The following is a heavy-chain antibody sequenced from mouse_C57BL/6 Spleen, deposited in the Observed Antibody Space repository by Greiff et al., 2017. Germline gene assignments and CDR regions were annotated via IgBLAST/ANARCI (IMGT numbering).Heavy chain of an antibody. D-gene: IGHD1-1*01. V-gene: IGHV1-82*01. CDR2: IYPGDGDT. CDR3: ERTMSTVVAYYMDY. Sequence: VQLQQSGPELVKPGASVKISCKASGYAFSSSWMNWVKQRPGKGLEWIGRIYPGDGDTNYNGKFKGKATLTADKSYSTAYMQLSSLTSEDSAVSVCERTMSTVVAYYMDYGGPGTTPTFSS. J-gene: IGHJ2*01. CDR1: GYAFSSSW.